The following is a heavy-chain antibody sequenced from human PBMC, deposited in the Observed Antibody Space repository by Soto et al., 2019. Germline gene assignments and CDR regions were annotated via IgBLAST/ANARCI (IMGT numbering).Heavy chain of an antibody. CDR3: ATRITVFGLLIPPFDP. V-gene: IGHV4-31*03. CDR1: GGSISSGGYY. Sequence: SETLSLTCTVSGGSISSGGYYWSWIRQHPGKGLEWIGYTYYSGSTYYNPSLKSRVTMSVDTSKNQFSLRLSSVTAADTAIYYCATRITVFGLLIPPFDPWGQGTQVTVSS. J-gene: IGHJ5*02. CDR2: TYYSGST. D-gene: IGHD3-3*01.